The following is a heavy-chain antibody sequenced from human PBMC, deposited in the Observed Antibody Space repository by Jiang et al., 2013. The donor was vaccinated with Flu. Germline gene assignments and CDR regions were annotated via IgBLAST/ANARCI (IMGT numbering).Heavy chain of an antibody. J-gene: IGHJ1*01. CDR2: ILYDGSNR. Sequence: VQLLESGGGVVQPGGSLRLSCAASGLTFSSYGMHRVRQALGKGLEWVAFILYDGSNRYYADSVKGRFTVSRDNSKHTLYLQMNSLRPEDTAVYYCAKDTQHRVLQNWGQGTLVTVSS. V-gene: IGHV3-30*02. CDR3: AKDTQHRVLQN. D-gene: IGHD6-13*01. CDR1: GLTFSSYG.